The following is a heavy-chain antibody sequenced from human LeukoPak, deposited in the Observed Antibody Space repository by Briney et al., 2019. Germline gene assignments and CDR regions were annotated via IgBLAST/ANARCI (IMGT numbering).Heavy chain of an antibody. D-gene: IGHD6-19*01. Sequence: PGRSLRLSCAASGFTFSSYAMHWVRQAPGKGLEWVAIISYDGSDKYYADSVKGRLTISRDNSKSTLYLQMISLRSEDSGVYYCARADGSVAGPPSGHWGQGTLVTVSS. J-gene: IGHJ4*02. CDR2: ISYDGSDK. V-gene: IGHV3-30-3*01. CDR1: GFTFSSYA. CDR3: ARADGSVAGPPSGH.